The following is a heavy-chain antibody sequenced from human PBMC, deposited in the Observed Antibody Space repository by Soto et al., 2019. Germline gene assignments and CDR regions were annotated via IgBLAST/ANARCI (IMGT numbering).Heavy chain of an antibody. CDR2: IIPIFGTA. D-gene: IGHD2-8*02. V-gene: IGHV1-69*13. CDR1: LGSFHSYS. J-gene: IGHJ6*02. Sequence: VQVSCKSCLGSFHSYSSSWVRQAPAQGLEWMGGIIPIFGTANYAQKFQGRVTITADASTSTAYMELSSLRSEDTAVYYCARDFGALVPGEIPSDIYGMDAWGQGTMVTVS. CDR3: ARDFGALVPGEIPSDIYGMDA.